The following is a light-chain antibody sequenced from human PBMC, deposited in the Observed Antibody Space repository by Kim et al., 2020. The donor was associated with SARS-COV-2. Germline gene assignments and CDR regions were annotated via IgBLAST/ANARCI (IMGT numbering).Light chain of an antibody. CDR1: QDMRTY. CDR3: QHYNSYPIT. Sequence: AARREMVTITCRASQDMRTYLAGVQQKPGKAPKSLIYAASRLQSGVPPRFSGSGFGTDFTLTISSLQPEDFATYYCQHYNSYPITFGQGTRLEIK. J-gene: IGKJ5*01. CDR2: AAS. V-gene: IGKV1-16*01.